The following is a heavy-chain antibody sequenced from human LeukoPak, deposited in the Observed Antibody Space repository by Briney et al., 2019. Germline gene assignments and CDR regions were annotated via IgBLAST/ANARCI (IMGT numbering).Heavy chain of an antibody. V-gene: IGHV4-59*12. CDR1: GGSISTYY. CDR3: ARGDGNYYDSSGRGFDP. D-gene: IGHD3-22*01. J-gene: IGHJ5*02. Sequence: SETLSLTCTVSGGSISTYYWSWIRQPPGKGLEWIGYIYYSGITNYNPSLKSRVTISVDTSKNQFSLKLSSVTAADTAVYYCARGDGNYYDSSGRGFDPWGQGTLVTVSS. CDR2: IYYSGIT.